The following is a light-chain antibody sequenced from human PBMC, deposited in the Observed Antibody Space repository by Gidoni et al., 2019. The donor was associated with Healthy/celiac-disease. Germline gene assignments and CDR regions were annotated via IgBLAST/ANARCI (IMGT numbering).Light chain of an antibody. CDR3: HQSYSPT. V-gene: IGKV1-39*01. CDR1: QSISNY. CDR2: AAS. J-gene: IGKJ2*01. Sequence: DIQMTQSPSSLSASVGDRVTITCRASQSISNYLHWYQQKPGKAPKLLIYAASSLQSGVPSRFSGSGSGTDFTLTISSLQPEDFATYYCHQSYSPTFGQGTQLEIK.